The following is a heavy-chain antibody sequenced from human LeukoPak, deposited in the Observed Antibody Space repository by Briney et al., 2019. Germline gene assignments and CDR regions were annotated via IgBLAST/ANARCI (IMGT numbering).Heavy chain of an antibody. Sequence: SETLSLTCAVYGVSFSGYYWSWIRQPPGKGLEWIGEINHSGSTNYNPSLKSRVTISVDTSKNQFSLKLSSVTAADTAVYYCARHIGGRNYYYYYMDVWGKGTTVTISS. CDR2: INHSGST. CDR1: GVSFSGYY. D-gene: IGHD5-12*01. J-gene: IGHJ6*03. CDR3: ARHIGGRNYYYYYMDV. V-gene: IGHV4-34*01.